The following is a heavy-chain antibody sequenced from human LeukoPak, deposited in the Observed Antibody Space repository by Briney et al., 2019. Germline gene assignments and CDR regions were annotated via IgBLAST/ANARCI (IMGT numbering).Heavy chain of an antibody. CDR1: GFTFSNYA. V-gene: IGHV3-74*01. D-gene: IGHD3-22*01. CDR3: AREAYYYDSSGYVHDAFDI. CDR2: IDSDGSST. J-gene: IGHJ3*02. Sequence: PGGSLRLSCLASGFTFSNYAMSWVRQAPGKGLVWVSRIDSDGSSTTYADSVKGRFTISRDNAKNSLYLQMNSLRAEDTAVYYCAREAYYYDSSGYVHDAFDIWGQGTVVTVSS.